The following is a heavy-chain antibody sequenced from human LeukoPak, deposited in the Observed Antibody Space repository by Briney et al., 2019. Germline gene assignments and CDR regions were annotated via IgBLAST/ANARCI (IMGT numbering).Heavy chain of an antibody. V-gene: IGHV1-69*13. CDR2: IIPIFGTA. CDR1: GGTFSSYA. J-gene: IGHJ5*02. CDR3: ARLGPFYDSSSYGDYNWFDP. Sequence: SVKVSCKASGGTFSSYAISWVRQAPGQGLEWMGGIIPIFGTANYAQKFQGRVTITADESTSTAYMELSSLRSEDTAEYYCARLGPFYDSSSYGDYNWFDPWGQGTLVTVSS. D-gene: IGHD3-22*01.